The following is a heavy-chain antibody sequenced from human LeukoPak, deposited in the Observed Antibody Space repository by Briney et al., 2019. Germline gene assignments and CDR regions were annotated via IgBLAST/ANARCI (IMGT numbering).Heavy chain of an antibody. CDR2: IKSDGST. Sequence: GRSLRLSCAASGFTFSSYWMHWVRQAPGNGLVWVSRIKSDGSTNYADSVKGRFTISRDNAKNTVSLQMNSLRAEDTGVYYCARAPSEIGGYYPEYFRHWGQGTLVTVSS. CDR3: ARAPSEIGGYYPEYFRH. D-gene: IGHD3-22*01. CDR1: GFTFSSYW. V-gene: IGHV3-74*01. J-gene: IGHJ1*01.